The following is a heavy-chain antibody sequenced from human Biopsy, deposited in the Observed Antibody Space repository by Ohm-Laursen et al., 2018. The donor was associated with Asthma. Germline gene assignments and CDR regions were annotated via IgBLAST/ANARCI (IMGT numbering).Heavy chain of an antibody. D-gene: IGHD3-9*01. CDR2: ISGSVGST. V-gene: IGHV3-23*01. Sequence: GSLRLSCTASGFTFSSYAMSWVRQAPGKGLEWVSAISGSVGSTYYADSVKGRFTISRDNPKNTLYLQMNSLRAEDTAVYYCAKDRDYDILTGPPGFDYWGQGTLVTVSS. CDR1: GFTFSSYA. J-gene: IGHJ4*02. CDR3: AKDRDYDILTGPPGFDY.